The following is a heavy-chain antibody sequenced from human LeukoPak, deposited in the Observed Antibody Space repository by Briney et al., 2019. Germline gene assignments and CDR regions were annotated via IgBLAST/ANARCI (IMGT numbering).Heavy chain of an antibody. CDR3: ARRIVGATSPYFDY. CDR2: IYYSGST. Sequence: SETLSLTCTVSGGSISSSSYYWGWIRQPPGKGLEWTGSIYYSGSTYYNPSLKSRVTISVDTSKNQFSLKLSSVTAADTAVYYCARRIVGATSPYFDYWGQGTLVTVSS. CDR1: GGSISSSSYY. J-gene: IGHJ4*02. D-gene: IGHD1-26*01. V-gene: IGHV4-39*01.